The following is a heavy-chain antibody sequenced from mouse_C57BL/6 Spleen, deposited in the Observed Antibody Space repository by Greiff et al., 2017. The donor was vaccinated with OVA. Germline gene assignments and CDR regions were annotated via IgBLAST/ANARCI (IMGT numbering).Heavy chain of an antibody. CDR3: ARQGTTVVEGYGMDY. Sequence: QVQLQQSGAELVKPGASVKISCKASGYAFSSYWMHWVKQRPGKGLEWIGKISPGDGDTNYNGKFKGKATLTADKSSSTAYMQLNSLTSEDSAVYFCARQGTTVVEGYGMDYWGQGTSVTVSA. J-gene: IGHJ4*01. V-gene: IGHV1-80*01. CDR1: GYAFSSYW. CDR2: ISPGDGDT. D-gene: IGHD1-1*01.